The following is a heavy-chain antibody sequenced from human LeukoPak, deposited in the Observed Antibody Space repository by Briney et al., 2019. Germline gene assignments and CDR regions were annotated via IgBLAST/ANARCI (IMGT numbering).Heavy chain of an antibody. D-gene: IGHD2-2*01. CDR3: ARDCSSTSCYRDYYYYYGMDV. CDR2: INHIGST. CDR1: GGSFSGYY. J-gene: IGHJ6*02. Sequence: SETLSLTCAVYGGSFSGYYWSWTRQPPGKGLEWIGEINHIGSTNYNPSLQSRVTISVDTSKNQFSLKLSSVTAADTAVYYCARDCSSTSCYRDYYYYYGMDVWGQGTTVTVSS. V-gene: IGHV4-34*01.